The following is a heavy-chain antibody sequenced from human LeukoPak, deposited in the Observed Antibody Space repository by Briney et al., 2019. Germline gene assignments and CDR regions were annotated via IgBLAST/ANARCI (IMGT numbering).Heavy chain of an antibody. D-gene: IGHD5-24*01. CDR3: ARGKELTTITPLGSFDI. Sequence: ASVKVPCKASGYTFTGYYVHWVRQAPGQGLEHMGWINPNTGGTKYVPKFQGRVTMTRDTPISTAYMELSGLRSDDTAVYYCARGKELTTITPLGSFDIWGQETRVTVSS. J-gene: IGHJ3*02. CDR2: INPNTGGT. V-gene: IGHV1-2*02. CDR1: GYTFTGYY.